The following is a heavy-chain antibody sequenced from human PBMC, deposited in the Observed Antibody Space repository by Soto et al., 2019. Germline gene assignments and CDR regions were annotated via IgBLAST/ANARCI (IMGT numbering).Heavy chain of an antibody. CDR3: ATEGELMGATAIRGFED. CDR1: GGTFTSYA. Sequence: QGQLVQSGSEVSKPGSSGMVSCKASGGTFTSYAISWVRRAPGQGLEWIGGIIPLFGTPDYAQKFQGRVTITADESKSTAYLELKTLRSEDTALYYSATEGELMGATAIRGFEDWGQGTLVTVSS. J-gene: IGHJ4*02. D-gene: IGHD1-26*01. V-gene: IGHV1-69*01. CDR2: IIPLFGTP.